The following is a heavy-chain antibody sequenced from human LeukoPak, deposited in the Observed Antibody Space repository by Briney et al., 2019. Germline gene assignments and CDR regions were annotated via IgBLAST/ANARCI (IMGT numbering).Heavy chain of an antibody. Sequence: ASVKVSFKASGYTFTGHYMHWVRQAPGQGLEWMGFINPNSGGTNFAQKFQGRVTMTRDTSISTAYMELSRLTSDDTAVYYCARVGHTSGRDFDYWGQGTLVTVSS. D-gene: IGHD6-19*01. J-gene: IGHJ4*02. CDR3: ARVGHTSGRDFDY. CDR2: INPNSGGT. CDR1: GYTFTGHY. V-gene: IGHV1-2*02.